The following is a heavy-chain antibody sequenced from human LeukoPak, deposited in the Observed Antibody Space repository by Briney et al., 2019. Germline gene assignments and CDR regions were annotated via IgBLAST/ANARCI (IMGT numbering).Heavy chain of an antibody. Sequence: SETLSLTCTVSGGSISSYYWSWIRQPAGKGLEWIGRIYTSGSTNYNPSLKSRVTMSVDTSKNQFSLKLSSVTAADTGVYYCAREPYYYDSSGYGLIYGMDVWGQGTPVTVSS. V-gene: IGHV4-4*07. D-gene: IGHD3-22*01. CDR2: IYTSGST. CDR1: GGSISSYY. CDR3: AREPYYYDSSGYGLIYGMDV. J-gene: IGHJ6*02.